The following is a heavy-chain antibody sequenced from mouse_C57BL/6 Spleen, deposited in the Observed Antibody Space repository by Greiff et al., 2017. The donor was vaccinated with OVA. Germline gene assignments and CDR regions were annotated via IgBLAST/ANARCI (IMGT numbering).Heavy chain of an antibody. CDR3: AREDYGSSLDY. CDR1: GFTFSSYA. CDR2: ISDGGSYT. D-gene: IGHD1-1*01. V-gene: IGHV5-4*01. J-gene: IGHJ2*01. Sequence: EVKLVESGGGLVKPGGSLKLSCAASGFTFSSYAMSWVRQTPEKRLEWVATISDGGSYTYYPDNVKGRFTISRDNAKNNLYLQMSHLKSEDTAMYYCAREDYGSSLDYWGQGTTLTVSS.